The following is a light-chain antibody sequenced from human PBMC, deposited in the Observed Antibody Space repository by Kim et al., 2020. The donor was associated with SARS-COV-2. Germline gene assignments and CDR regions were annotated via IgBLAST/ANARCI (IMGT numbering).Light chain of an antibody. CDR2: DIS. Sequence: LFPGERATLSCRASESITNELAWYQQKPGQPPRLFIYDISNRATGIPARFSGSGSGTDFTLTVSSLEPEDSATYYCQQRAKWPRTFGQGTKVDIK. J-gene: IGKJ1*01. V-gene: IGKV3-11*01. CDR1: ESITNE. CDR3: QQRAKWPRT.